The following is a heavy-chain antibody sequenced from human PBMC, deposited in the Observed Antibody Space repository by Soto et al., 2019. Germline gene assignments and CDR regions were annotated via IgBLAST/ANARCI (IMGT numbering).Heavy chain of an antibody. CDR1: GGTFSSYT. CDR3: ARNEQWLAYYFDY. D-gene: IGHD6-19*01. CDR2: IIPSLGIA. V-gene: IGHV1-69*02. J-gene: IGHJ4*02. Sequence: QVQLVQSGAEVKKPGSSVKVSCKASGGTFSSYTISWVRQAPGQGLAWMGSIIPSLGIANYAQKIQGRVTSTADKSTSTAYMELSSLRSEDTAVYYCARNEQWLAYYFDYWGQGTLVTVSS.